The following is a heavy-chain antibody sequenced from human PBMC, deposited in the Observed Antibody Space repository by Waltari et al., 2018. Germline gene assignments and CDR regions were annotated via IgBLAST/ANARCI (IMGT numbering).Heavy chain of an antibody. CDR1: GGSISSGGSY. D-gene: IGHD2-2*01. J-gene: IGHJ2*01. CDR3: AREPRYCSSTSCYHYWYFDL. V-gene: IGHV4-31*03. CDR2: IYYSGST. Sequence: QVQLQESGPGLVKPSQTLSLTCTVSGGSISSGGSYWSWIRQHPGKGLEWIGYIYYSGSTYYNPSLKSRVTISVDTSKNQFSLKLSSVTAADTAVYYCAREPRYCSSTSCYHYWYFDLWGRGTLVTVSS.